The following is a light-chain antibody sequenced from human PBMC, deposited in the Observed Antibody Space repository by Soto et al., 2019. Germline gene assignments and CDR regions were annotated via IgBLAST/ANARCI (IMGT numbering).Light chain of an antibody. CDR3: SPLTSSSTQV. CDR2: EVS. CDR1: SSDVGGYKY. V-gene: IGLV2-14*01. J-gene: IGLJ1*01. Sequence: QSALTQPASVSGSPGQSITVSCTGTSSDVGGYKYVSWYQQHPGKAPKLMIYEVSNRPSGVSNRFSGSKSGNPAYLTSSGLQSQHEADYYCSPLTSSSTQVFGTRTKVTVL.